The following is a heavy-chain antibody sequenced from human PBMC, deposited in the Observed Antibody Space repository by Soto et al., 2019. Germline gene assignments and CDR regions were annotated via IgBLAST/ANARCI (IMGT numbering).Heavy chain of an antibody. CDR2: IIPILGTT. J-gene: IGHJ5*02. CDR3: ATVRSNYWFDP. Sequence: VKVSCKASGDTFSTSVISWVRQAPGQGLEWVGQIIPILGTTNYAQKFQGRVTMTEDESSNTAYMELSSLRSEDTAVYYCATVRSNYWFDPWGQGTLVTVSS. V-gene: IGHV1-69*13. CDR1: GDTFSTSV. D-gene: IGHD4-4*01.